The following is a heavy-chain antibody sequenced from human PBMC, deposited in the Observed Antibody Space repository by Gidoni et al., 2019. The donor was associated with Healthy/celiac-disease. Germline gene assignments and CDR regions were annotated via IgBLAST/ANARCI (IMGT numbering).Heavy chain of an antibody. D-gene: IGHD3-22*01. Sequence: EVQLVQSGAEVKTPGESLTISCKGSGYRFTSYWVGWVRRMLGKGLEGMGIIYPGDSDTRYSPSVQGQVTGSADKSISTAYRQWSSLKASDTAMYYCARGDDSRGYYPYYFDYWGQGTLVTVSS. CDR3: ARGDDSRGYYPYYFDY. CDR1: GYRFTSYW. V-gene: IGHV5-51*01. CDR2: IYPGDSDT. J-gene: IGHJ4*02.